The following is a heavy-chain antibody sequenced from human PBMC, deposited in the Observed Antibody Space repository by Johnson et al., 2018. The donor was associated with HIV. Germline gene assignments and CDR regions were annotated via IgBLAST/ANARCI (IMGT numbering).Heavy chain of an antibody. Sequence: VQLVESGGGLVQPGGSLRMSCVASGFTFSTYGMTWVRQAPGKGLEWVSAISGTGGTTYYADSVRGRFSISRDKSKDTLYLQMNSLRAEDTAVYYCARGGGYSIAAPSDAFDIWGQGTMVTVSS. D-gene: IGHD6-6*01. CDR3: ARGGGYSIAAPSDAFDI. J-gene: IGHJ3*02. V-gene: IGHV3-23*04. CDR2: ISGTGGTT. CDR1: GFTFSTYG.